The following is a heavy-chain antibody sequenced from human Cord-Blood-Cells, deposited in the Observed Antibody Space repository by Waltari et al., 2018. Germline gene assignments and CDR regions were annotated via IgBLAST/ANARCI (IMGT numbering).Heavy chain of an antibody. D-gene: IGHD1-26*01. Sequence: QVQLVQSGAEVKKPGASVKVSCKASGYTFTSYYMHWVRQAPGQGLEWMGIINPRGGSKSYAQKFQGRVTMTRDTSTSPAYMELSSLRSEDTAVYYCAREMGFDYWGQGTLVTVSS. CDR2: INPRGGSK. CDR3: AREMGFDY. CDR1: GYTFTSYY. J-gene: IGHJ4*02. V-gene: IGHV1-46*01.